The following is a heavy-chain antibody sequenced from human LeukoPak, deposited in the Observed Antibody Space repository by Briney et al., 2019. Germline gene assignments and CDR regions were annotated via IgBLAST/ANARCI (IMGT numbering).Heavy chain of an antibody. CDR3: AADYGDYSPSFDY. Sequence: EASVKVSCKASGYTFTGYYMHWVRQAPGQGLGWMGWINPNSGGTNYAQKFQGRVTMTRDTSISTAYMELSRLRSDDTAVYYCAADYGDYSPSFDYWGQGTQVTVSS. V-gene: IGHV1-2*02. CDR2: INPNSGGT. D-gene: IGHD4-17*01. J-gene: IGHJ4*02. CDR1: GYTFTGYY.